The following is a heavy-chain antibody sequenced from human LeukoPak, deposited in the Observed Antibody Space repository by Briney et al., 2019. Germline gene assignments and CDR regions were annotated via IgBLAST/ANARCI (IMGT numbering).Heavy chain of an antibody. J-gene: IGHJ4*02. D-gene: IGHD6-6*01. CDR1: GGSISSYY. Sequence: SETLSPTCTVSGGSISSYYWSWIRQPPGKGLEWIGYIYYSGSTNYNPSLKSRVTISVDTSKNQFSLKLSSVTAADTAVYYCARAEGYSRSWEFDYWGQGALVTVSS. V-gene: IGHV4-59*01. CDR2: IYYSGST. CDR3: ARAEGYSRSWEFDY.